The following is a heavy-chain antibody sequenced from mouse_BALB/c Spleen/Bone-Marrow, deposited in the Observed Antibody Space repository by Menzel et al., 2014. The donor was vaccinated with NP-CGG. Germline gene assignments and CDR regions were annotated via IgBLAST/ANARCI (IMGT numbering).Heavy chain of an antibody. D-gene: IGHD1-1*01. J-gene: IGHJ4*01. V-gene: IGHV5-6-5*01. CDR2: ISSGGTT. Sequence: EVQLVESGGGLVKPGGSLKLSCAASGFTFSGYAMSWVRQTPEKRLEWVASISSGGTTYYPDSVKGRFTISRDNARNILYLQMSSLRSEDTAMYYCAGITTVDYWGQGTSATVSS. CDR3: AGITTVDY. CDR1: GFTFSGYA.